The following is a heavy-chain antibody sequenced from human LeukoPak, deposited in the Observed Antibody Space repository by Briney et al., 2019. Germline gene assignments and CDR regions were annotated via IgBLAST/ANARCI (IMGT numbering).Heavy chain of an antibody. Sequence: PGGSLRLSCAASGFTFSSYWMSWVRQAPGKGLEWVANIKQDGSEKYYVDSVKGRFTISRDNAKNSLYLQMNSLRAEDTAVYYCARDFSPLFFGYGSGSYYAYFDYWGQGTLVTVSS. V-gene: IGHV3-7*01. CDR3: ARDFSPLFFGYGSGSYYAYFDY. D-gene: IGHD3-10*01. CDR2: IKQDGSEK. J-gene: IGHJ4*02. CDR1: GFTFSSYW.